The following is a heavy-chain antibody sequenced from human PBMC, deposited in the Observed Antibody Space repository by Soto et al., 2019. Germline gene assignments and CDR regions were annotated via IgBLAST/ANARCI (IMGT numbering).Heavy chain of an antibody. CDR2: ISYDGSNK. J-gene: IGHJ4*02. CDR1: GFTFSSYG. Sequence: PGGSLRLSCAASGFTFSSYGMHWVRQAPGKGLEWVAVISYDGSNKYYADSVKGRFTISRDNSKNTLYLQMNSLRAEDTAVYYCAKDRPPFYYDILTGYYNPQLDYWGQGTLVTVS. V-gene: IGHV3-30*18. CDR3: AKDRPPFYYDILTGYYNPQLDY. D-gene: IGHD3-9*01.